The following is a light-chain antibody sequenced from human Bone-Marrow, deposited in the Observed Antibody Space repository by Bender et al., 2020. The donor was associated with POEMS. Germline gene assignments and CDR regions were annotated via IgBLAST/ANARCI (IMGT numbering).Light chain of an antibody. Sequence: QSALTQPASVSGSPGQSITISCTGTTNDVGGHDYVSWYQHHPGQAPKLMIYEVRNRPSEVSNRFSGSKSGNTASLTISRLQTEDEAEYYCTSYTTSKTVVFGTGTKVTVL. V-gene: IGLV2-14*01. CDR3: TSYTTSKTVV. CDR2: EVR. J-gene: IGLJ2*01. CDR1: TNDVGGHDY.